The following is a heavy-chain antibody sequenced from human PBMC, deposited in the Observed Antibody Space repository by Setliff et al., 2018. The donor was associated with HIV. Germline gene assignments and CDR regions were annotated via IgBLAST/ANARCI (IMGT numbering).Heavy chain of an antibody. CDR2: IYYSGTT. V-gene: IGHV4-39*01. D-gene: IGHD3-3*01. CDR1: GGSIRSRDNY. J-gene: IGHJ5*02. CDR3: ARLVGPYYDFWSGFQVWFDP. Sequence: SETLSLTCTVSGGSIRSRDNYWGRIRQPPGKGLEWIGHIYYSGTTYYNPSLKSRVSISVDASKNQFSLKLSSVTAADTAVYYCARLVGPYYDFWSGFQVWFDPWGQGTLVTVSS.